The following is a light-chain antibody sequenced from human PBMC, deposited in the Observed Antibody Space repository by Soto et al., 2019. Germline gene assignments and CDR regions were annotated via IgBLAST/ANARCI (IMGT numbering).Light chain of an antibody. CDR2: GAS. J-gene: IGKJ1*01. Sequence: DTQVTQSPSSLSASVGDRVTITCRASQSIGTYLNWYHQKPGKAPQLLIYGASTLQSGVPSRFSGSGSGTHFTLNSNSLQAAELGTFSCQQSYSSPPVGQGTKADIK. V-gene: IGKV1-39*01. CDR3: QQSYSSPP. CDR1: QSIGTY.